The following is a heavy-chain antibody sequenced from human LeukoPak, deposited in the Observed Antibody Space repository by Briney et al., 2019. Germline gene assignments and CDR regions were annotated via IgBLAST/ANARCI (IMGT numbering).Heavy chain of an antibody. CDR2: IYHSGST. J-gene: IGHJ4*02. CDR1: GGSISSSNW. V-gene: IGHV4-4*02. CDR3: AGNDYGDYYFDY. D-gene: IGHD4-17*01. Sequence: SETLSLTCTVSGGSISSSNWWSWVRQPPGKGLEWIGEIYHSGSTNYNPSLKSRVTISVDKSKNQFSLKLSSVTAADTAVYYCAGNDYGDYYFDYWGQGTLVTVSS.